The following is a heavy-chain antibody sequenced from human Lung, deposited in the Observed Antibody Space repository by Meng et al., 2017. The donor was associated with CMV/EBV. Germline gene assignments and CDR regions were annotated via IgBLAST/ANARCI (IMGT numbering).Heavy chain of an antibody. CDR3: ARDGAQRVVIVIPGSTSIDL. D-gene: IGHD2/OR15-2a*01. Sequence: ASXXVSXKASGYTFNTYGLSWVRQAPGQGLEWMAWISPYTGNTKFAQKFQGRVTMTTDISTTTAYMELTSLRSDDTAVYYCARDGAQRVVIVIPGSTSIDLWXQGTTVTVSS. CDR2: ISPYTGNT. J-gene: IGHJ6*01. CDR1: GYTFNTYG. V-gene: IGHV1-18*01.